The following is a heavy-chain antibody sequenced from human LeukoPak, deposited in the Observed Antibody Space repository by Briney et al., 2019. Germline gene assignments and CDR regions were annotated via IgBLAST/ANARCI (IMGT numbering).Heavy chain of an antibody. Sequence: SETLSLTCSVSGDSITSGSYYWSWIRQPPGKGLEWIGYIYYSGSTNYNPSLKSRVTISVDTSKNQFSLKLSSVTAADTAVYYCTKFGEFTSWFDPWGQGTLVTVSS. CDR2: IYYSGST. CDR3: TKFGEFTSWFDP. J-gene: IGHJ5*02. V-gene: IGHV4-61*01. CDR1: GDSITSGSYY. D-gene: IGHD3-10*01.